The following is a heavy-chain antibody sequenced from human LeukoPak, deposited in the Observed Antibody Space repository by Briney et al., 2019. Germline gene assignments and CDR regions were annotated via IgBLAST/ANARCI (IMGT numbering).Heavy chain of an antibody. J-gene: IGHJ4*02. CDR3: AREGIAAAFGY. D-gene: IGHD6-13*01. Sequence: PGGSLRLSCAASGFTFSSYAMHWVRQAPGKGLEWVAVISYDGSNKYYADSVKGRFTISRDNSKNTLYLQMNSLRAEDTAVYYCAREGIAAAFGYWGQGTLVTVSS. V-gene: IGHV3-30-3*01. CDR1: GFTFSSYA. CDR2: ISYDGSNK.